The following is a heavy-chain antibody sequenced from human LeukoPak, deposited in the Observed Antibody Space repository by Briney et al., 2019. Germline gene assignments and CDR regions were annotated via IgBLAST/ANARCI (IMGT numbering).Heavy chain of an antibody. CDR3: ARERLTMVRGAIKLGSYGMDV. D-gene: IGHD3-10*01. Sequence: PGGSLRLSCAASGITFSRYAFHWVRQAPGKGLEWVAFISYDGKSKYYADSVKGRFTISRDSSKNTLFLQMNSLRPEDTAVYYCARERLTMVRGAIKLGSYGMDVWGQGTTITVSS. CDR2: ISYDGKSK. V-gene: IGHV3-30*04. J-gene: IGHJ6*02. CDR1: GITFSRYA.